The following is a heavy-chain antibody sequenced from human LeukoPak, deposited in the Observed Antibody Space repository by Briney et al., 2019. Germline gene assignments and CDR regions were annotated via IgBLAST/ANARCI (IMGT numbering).Heavy chain of an antibody. CDR2: ISGSGGST. CDR1: GFTFSSYA. CDR3: AKFVSPLLWGVLYYFDY. Sequence: GGSLRLSCAASGFTFSSYAMSWVRQAPGKGLEWVSAISGSGGSTYYADSVKGRFTISRGNSKNTLYLQMNSLRAEDTAVYYCAKFVSPLLWGVLYYFDYWGQGTLVTVSS. D-gene: IGHD2-2*01. V-gene: IGHV3-23*01. J-gene: IGHJ4*02.